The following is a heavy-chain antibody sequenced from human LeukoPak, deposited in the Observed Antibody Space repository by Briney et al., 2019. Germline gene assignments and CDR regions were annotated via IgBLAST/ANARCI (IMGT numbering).Heavy chain of an antibody. D-gene: IGHD6-13*01. J-gene: IGHJ4*02. CDR3: AKDSAYSSPLYYFDY. Sequence: GGSLRLSCAVSGFTFSSYAMTWVREAPGKGLEWGSTISDSGATTYYADSVKGRFTISRDNSKNTLYLQMNSLRAEGTAVYYCAKDSAYSSPLYYFDYWGQGTLVIVSS. V-gene: IGHV3-23*01. CDR1: GFTFSSYA. CDR2: ISDSGATT.